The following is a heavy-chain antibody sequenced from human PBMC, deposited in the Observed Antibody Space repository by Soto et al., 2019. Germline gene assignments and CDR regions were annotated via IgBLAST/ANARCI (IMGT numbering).Heavy chain of an antibody. CDR3: ARTLEYSSSSPY. V-gene: IGHV3-33*01. CDR1: GFTFSSYG. Sequence: GGSLRLSCAASGFTFSSYGVHWVRQAPGKGLEWVAVIWYDGSNKYYADSVKGRFTISRDNSKNTLYLQMNSLRAEDTAVYYCARTLEYSSSSPYWGQGTLVTVSS. J-gene: IGHJ4*02. CDR2: IWYDGSNK. D-gene: IGHD6-6*01.